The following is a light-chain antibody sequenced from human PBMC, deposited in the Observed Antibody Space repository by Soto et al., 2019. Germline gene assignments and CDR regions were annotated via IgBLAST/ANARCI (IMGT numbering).Light chain of an antibody. CDR1: SSDDGGYNY. J-gene: IGLJ2*01. CDR2: DVS. V-gene: IGLV2-14*01. Sequence: QSALTQPASVSGSPGQSITISCTGTSSDDGGYNYVSWYQQHPGKAPKLMIYDVSNRPSVVSNRFSGSKSGNTASLTISGLQAEDEADYYCSSYTSSSTYVVFGGGTKLTVL. CDR3: SSYTSSSTYVV.